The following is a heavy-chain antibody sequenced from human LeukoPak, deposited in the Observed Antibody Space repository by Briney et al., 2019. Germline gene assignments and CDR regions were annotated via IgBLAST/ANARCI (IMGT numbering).Heavy chain of an antibody. CDR1: GFTFSSYG. Sequence: GGSLRLSCAASGFTFSSYGMHWVRQAPGKGLEWVSVIYRGGNTHYAASVKGRFTISRDNSKNTLYLEMNNLRAKDTAVYYCAREREDWGLAFDYWGQGTLVTVSS. CDR3: AREREDWGLAFDY. CDR2: IYRGGNT. J-gene: IGHJ4*02. D-gene: IGHD3/OR15-3a*01. V-gene: IGHV3-53*01.